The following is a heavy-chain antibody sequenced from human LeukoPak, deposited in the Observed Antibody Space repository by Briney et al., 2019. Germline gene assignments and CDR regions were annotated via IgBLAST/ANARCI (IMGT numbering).Heavy chain of an antibody. J-gene: IGHJ6*02. CDR2: MNPNSGNT. D-gene: IGHD1-26*01. Sequence: GASVKVSCKASGYTFINYGISWVRQATGQGLEWMGWMNPNSGNTGYAQKFQGRVTMTRNTSISTAYMELSSLRSEDTAVYYCAREGNLSGSYGGYYGMNVWGQGTTVTVSS. CDR1: GYTFINYG. V-gene: IGHV1-8*02. CDR3: AREGNLSGSYGGYYGMNV.